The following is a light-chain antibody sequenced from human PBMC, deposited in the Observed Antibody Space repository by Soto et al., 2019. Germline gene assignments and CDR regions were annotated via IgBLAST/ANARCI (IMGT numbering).Light chain of an antibody. CDR2: GAS. V-gene: IGKV1-5*01. CDR3: QHHNSYSQT. CDR1: QSIRHY. Sequence: DIQMTQSPPTLSASVGDRVTITCRASQSIRHYLAWYQQMPGKAPKLLIYGASTLQSGVPSRFSGSGSGTEFTLTISSLQPDDFGTYFCQHHNSYSQTFGQGTKVDSK. J-gene: IGKJ1*01.